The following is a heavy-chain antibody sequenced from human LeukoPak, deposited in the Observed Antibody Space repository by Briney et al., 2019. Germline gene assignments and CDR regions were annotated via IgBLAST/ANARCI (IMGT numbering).Heavy chain of an antibody. Sequence: GGSLRLSCAASGFTFDDYGMSWVRQAPGKGLEWVSGINWSGGSTGYADSVKGRFTISRDNAKNSLYLQMNSLRAEDTALYYCARTGTYYYYYMDVWGKGTTATVSS. CDR1: GFTFDDYG. D-gene: IGHD1-7*01. V-gene: IGHV3-20*04. CDR2: INWSGGST. CDR3: ARTGTYYYYYMDV. J-gene: IGHJ6*03.